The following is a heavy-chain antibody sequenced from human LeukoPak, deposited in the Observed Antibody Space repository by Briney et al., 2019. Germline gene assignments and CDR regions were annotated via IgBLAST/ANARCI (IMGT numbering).Heavy chain of an antibody. Sequence: GGSLRLSCAASGFTFSDYWMSWVRQAPGKGLEWVANTKQDGNEKYYVDSVKGRFTISRDNAKNSLYLQMNSLRAEDTAVYYCSRGMYYYGSGSYPIDYWGQGTLVTVSS. CDR1: GFTFSDYW. CDR2: TKQDGNEK. J-gene: IGHJ4*02. CDR3: SRGMYYYGSGSYPIDY. V-gene: IGHV3-7*01. D-gene: IGHD3-10*01.